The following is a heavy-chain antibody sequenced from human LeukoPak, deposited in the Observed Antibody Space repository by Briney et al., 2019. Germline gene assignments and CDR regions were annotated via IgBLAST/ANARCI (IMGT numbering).Heavy chain of an antibody. CDR1: GFTFSTYR. D-gene: IGHD6-25*01. J-gene: IGHJ6*02. Sequence: QPGGSLRLSCAASGFTFSTYRMTWVRQAPVKGLEWVANIKQDGSEKYYVDSVKGRFTISRDNAKNSLYLQMNSLRAEDTAVYYCARYEGGGWDVWGQGTTVTVSS. V-gene: IGHV3-7*01. CDR2: IKQDGSEK. CDR3: ARYEGGGWDV.